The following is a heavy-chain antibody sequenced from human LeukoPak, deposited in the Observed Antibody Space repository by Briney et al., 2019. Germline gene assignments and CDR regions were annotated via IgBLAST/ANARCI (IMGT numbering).Heavy chain of an antibody. CDR2: VSSSSSYI. D-gene: IGHD3-22*01. Sequence: PGGSLRPSCAASGFTFSSYSMNWVRQAPGKGLEWVSSVSSSSSYIYYADSVKGRFTISRDNTKNTLYLQMNSLRAEDTAVYYCAKDYYDSSGYYPRLVYWGQGTLVTVSS. CDR1: GFTFSSYS. J-gene: IGHJ4*02. CDR3: AKDYYDSSGYYPRLVY. V-gene: IGHV3-21*04.